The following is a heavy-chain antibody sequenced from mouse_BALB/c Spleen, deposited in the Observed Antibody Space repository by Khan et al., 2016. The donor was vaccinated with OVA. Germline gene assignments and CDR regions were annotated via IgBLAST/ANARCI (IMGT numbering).Heavy chain of an antibody. V-gene: IGHV5-17*02. CDR3: ARATFDY. CDR2: ISSGSSTI. D-gene: IGHD1-1*01. J-gene: IGHJ2*01. CDR1: GFTFSTFG. Sequence: EVELVESGGGLVQPGGSRKLSCAASGFTFSTFGMHRVRQAPEKGLEWVAYISSGSSTIYYADTVKGRFTISRDSPKNTLFLQMTSLESEDTAMYYCARATFDYWGQGTTLTVSS.